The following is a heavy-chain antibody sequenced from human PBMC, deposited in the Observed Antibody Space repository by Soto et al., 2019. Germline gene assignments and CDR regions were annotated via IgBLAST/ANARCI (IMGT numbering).Heavy chain of an antibody. V-gene: IGHV3-23*01. J-gene: IGHJ6*02. CDR3: AKDQVAARRYYYYGMDV. CDR1: GFSFSNYA. Sequence: GGSLRLSCAASGFSFSNYAMSWVRQAPGKGLEWVSGISGSGGTIHYADSVKGRFSISRDNSKNTLNLQMNSLRAEDTAIYFCAKDQVAARRYYYYGMDVWGQGTTVTVSS. D-gene: IGHD6-6*01. CDR2: ISGSGGTI.